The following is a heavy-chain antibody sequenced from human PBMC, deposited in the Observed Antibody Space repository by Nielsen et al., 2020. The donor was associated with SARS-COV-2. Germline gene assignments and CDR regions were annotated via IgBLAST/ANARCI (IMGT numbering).Heavy chain of an antibody. V-gene: IGHV3-53*01. J-gene: IGHJ5*02. CDR1: GFTVSSNY. Sequence: GGSLRLSCAASGFTVSSNYMSWVRQAPGKGLEWVSVIYSGGSTYYADSVKGRFTISRENAKNSLYLQMNSLRAGDTAVYYCARGSYDSSGYRNWFDPWGQGTLVTVSS. D-gene: IGHD3-22*01. CDR3: ARGSYDSSGYRNWFDP. CDR2: IYSGGST.